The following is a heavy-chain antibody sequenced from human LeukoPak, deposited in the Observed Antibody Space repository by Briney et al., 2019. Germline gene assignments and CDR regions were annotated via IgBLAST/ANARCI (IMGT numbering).Heavy chain of an antibody. CDR2: ISSGSSTI. J-gene: IGHJ4*02. CDR1: GFTFSSYS. Sequence: GGSLRLSCAASGFTFSSYSMKWVRQAPGKGLDWLSYISSGSSTIYYADSVKGRFTISRDNTKKTLYLEMNSLRAEDTAVYFCASTPGVRGVRTFDYWGQGTLVTVSS. CDR3: ASTPGVRGVRTFDY. D-gene: IGHD3-10*01. V-gene: IGHV3-48*04.